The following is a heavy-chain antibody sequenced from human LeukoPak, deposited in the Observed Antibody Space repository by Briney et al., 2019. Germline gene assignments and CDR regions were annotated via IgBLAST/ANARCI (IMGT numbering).Heavy chain of an antibody. CDR1: GGSFSSYY. Sequence: SETLPLTCTVSGGSFSSYYWSWIRQPPGKGLEWIGFIYHSGSTSYNPSLKSRVTISVDTSRNQFSLKLSSVTAADTAVYYCARGGVGSPTWVTFNFWGQGTLVTVSS. CDR3: ARGGVGSPTWVTFNF. CDR2: IYHSGST. V-gene: IGHV4-59*01. J-gene: IGHJ4*02. D-gene: IGHD3-10*01.